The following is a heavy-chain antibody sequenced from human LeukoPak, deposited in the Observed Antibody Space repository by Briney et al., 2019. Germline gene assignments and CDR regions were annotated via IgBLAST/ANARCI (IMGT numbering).Heavy chain of an antibody. J-gene: IGHJ3*02. CDR2: ISSSSSTI. V-gene: IGHV3-48*01. D-gene: IGHD3-22*01. Sequence: GXSLRLSCAASGFTFSSYSMNWVRRAPGKGLEWVSYISSSSSTIYYADSVKGRFTISRDNAKNSLYLQMNSLRAEDTAVYYCARGVDYYDSSGPDIWGQGTMVTVSS. CDR1: GFTFSSYS. CDR3: ARGVDYYDSSGPDI.